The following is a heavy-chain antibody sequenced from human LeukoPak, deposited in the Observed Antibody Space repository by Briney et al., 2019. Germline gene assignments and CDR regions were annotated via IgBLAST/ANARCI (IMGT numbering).Heavy chain of an antibody. Sequence: SETLSLTCAVSGDSISSDYWSWIRQPPGKGLEWIGYIYYTGSTNYSPCLKSRVTISVDTSKNQFSLKVSSVTAADTAVYYCARLATPSTMAARGRSWFESWGQGTLVTVSS. CDR2: IYYTGST. CDR3: ARLATPSTMAARGRSWFES. CDR1: GDSISSDY. J-gene: IGHJ5*01. V-gene: IGHV4-59*01. D-gene: IGHD6-6*01.